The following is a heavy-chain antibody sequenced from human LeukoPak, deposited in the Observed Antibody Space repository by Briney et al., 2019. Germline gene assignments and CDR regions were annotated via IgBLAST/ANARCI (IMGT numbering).Heavy chain of an antibody. J-gene: IGHJ4*02. Sequence: PARSLRLSSTSSGFTFGYYAMSWVRLPPKNVLGWVVFIRSKAYGGTTEYAAAVKGRFTTSRDDSKSIAYLQVNSLKTEDTAVYYCTRSGSYVGIDYWGQGTLVTVSS. CDR2: IRSKAYGGTT. D-gene: IGHD1-26*01. V-gene: IGHV3-49*04. CDR1: GFTFGYYA. CDR3: TRSGSYVGIDY.